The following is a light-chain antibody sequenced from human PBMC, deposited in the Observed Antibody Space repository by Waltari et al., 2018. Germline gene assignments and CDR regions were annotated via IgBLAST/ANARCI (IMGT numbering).Light chain of an antibody. CDR1: SSDVGTSNS. V-gene: IGLV2-14*03. J-gene: IGLJ3*02. CDR3: SSQSSDNVVL. Sequence: QSALTQPASVSGSPGQSITISCTGTSSDVGTSNSVSWYQDHPGQGPKVIIYDVSNRPSGVSARSSGSKSGNTASLTISGLQAEDEADYYCSSQSSDNVVLFGGGTKVTVL. CDR2: DVS.